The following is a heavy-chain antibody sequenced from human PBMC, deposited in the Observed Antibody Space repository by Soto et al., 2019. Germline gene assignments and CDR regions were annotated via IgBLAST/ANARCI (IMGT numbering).Heavy chain of an antibody. J-gene: IGHJ4*02. CDR1: GFTFNNYG. D-gene: IGHD3-10*01. CDR3: VKQYYSGMDYKIGFGSNFDS. V-gene: IGHV3-30*18. Sequence: PGGSLRLSCAASGFTFNNYGMHWVRQAPGKGLEWVVVISFDGRNTDYLDSVKGRFTISRDNSKNTLYLEMTSLRAEDTAVYYYVKQYYSGMDYKIGFGSNFDSWGQGTLVTVSS. CDR2: ISFDGRNT.